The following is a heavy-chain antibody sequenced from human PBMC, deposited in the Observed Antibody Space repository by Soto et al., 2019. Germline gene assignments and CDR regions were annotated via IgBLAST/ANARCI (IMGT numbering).Heavy chain of an antibody. V-gene: IGHV3-7*01. CDR3: APGRGWLHDY. J-gene: IGHJ4*02. Sequence: EVQLVESGGGLVQPGGYLRLYCAASGFSLSDYWMTWVRQAPGKGLEWVAIIKQDGSDRYYVDSVKGRFTISRDNAKNSLYLQMSSLRVEDTALYYCAPGRGWLHDYWGQGTLVTVSS. CDR2: IKQDGSDR. CDR1: GFSLSDYW. D-gene: IGHD6-19*01.